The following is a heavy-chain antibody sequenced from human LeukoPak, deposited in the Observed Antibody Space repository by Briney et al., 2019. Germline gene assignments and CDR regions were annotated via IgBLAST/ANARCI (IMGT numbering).Heavy chain of an antibody. CDR3: AREVSGWYYFDY. CDR1: GFTFGTYS. J-gene: IGHJ4*02. D-gene: IGHD6-19*01. V-gene: IGHV3-53*01. Sequence: PGGSLRLSCAASGFTFGTYSMNWVRQAPGKGLERVSVIYSGGSTYYADSVKGRFTISRDNSKNTLYLQMNSLRAEDTAVYYCAREVSGWYYFDYWGQGTLVTVSS. CDR2: IYSGGST.